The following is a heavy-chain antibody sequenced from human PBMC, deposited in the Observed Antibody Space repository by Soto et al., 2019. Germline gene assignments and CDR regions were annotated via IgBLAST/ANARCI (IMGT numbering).Heavy chain of an antibody. CDR3: ARLPTWSRGSGSSDSLYYYYYMDV. J-gene: IGHJ6*03. Sequence: QVQLVQSGAEVKKPGASVKVSCKASGYTFTSYDINWVRQATGQWLEWMGWMNPNSGNTGYAQKFQGRVTMTRNTSISTAYMELSSLRSEDMAVYYCARLPTWSRGSGSSDSLYYYYYMDVWGKGTTVTVSS. D-gene: IGHD3-10*01. V-gene: IGHV1-8*01. CDR1: GYTFTSYD. CDR2: MNPNSGNT.